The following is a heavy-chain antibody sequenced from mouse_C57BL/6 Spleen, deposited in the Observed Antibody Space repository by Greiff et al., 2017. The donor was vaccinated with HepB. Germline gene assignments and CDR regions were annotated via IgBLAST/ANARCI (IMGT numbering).Heavy chain of an antibody. Sequence: EVKLVESGGGLVKPGGSLKLSCAASGFTFSDYGMHWVRQAPEKGLEWVAYISSGSSTIYYADTVKGRFTISRDNAKNTLFLQMTSLRSEDTAMYYCARTYYGSSYNYYAMDYWGQGTSVTVSS. CDR2: ISSGSSTI. V-gene: IGHV5-17*01. J-gene: IGHJ4*01. CDR1: GFTFSDYG. CDR3: ARTYYGSSYNYYAMDY. D-gene: IGHD1-1*01.